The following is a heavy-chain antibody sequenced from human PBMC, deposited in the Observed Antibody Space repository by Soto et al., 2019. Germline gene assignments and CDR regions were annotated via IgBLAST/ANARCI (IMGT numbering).Heavy chain of an antibody. CDR3: ARDPVRGYSYGFYGMDV. J-gene: IGHJ6*02. D-gene: IGHD5-18*01. Sequence: SVKVSCKASGGTFSSYAISWVRQAPGQGLEWMGGSIPIFGTANYAQKFQGRVTITADKSTSTAYMELSSLRSEDTAVYYCARDPVRGYSYGFYGMDVWGQGTTVTVSS. CDR1: GGTFSSYA. CDR2: SIPIFGTA. V-gene: IGHV1-69*06.